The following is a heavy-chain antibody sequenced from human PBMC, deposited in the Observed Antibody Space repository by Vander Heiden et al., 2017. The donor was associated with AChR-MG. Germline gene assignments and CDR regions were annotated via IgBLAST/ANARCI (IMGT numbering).Heavy chain of an antibody. CDR2: IIPIFGTA. D-gene: IGHD6-19*01. J-gene: IGHJ3*02. Sequence: QVQLVQSGAEVKKPGSSVKVSCKASGGTFSSYAISWVRQAPGQGLEWMGGIIPIFGTANYAQKFQGRVTITADESTSTAYMELSSLRSEDTAVYYCASPISGGQWLGPHDAFDIWGQGTMVTVSS. CDR3: ASPISGGQWLGPHDAFDI. CDR1: GGTFSSYA. V-gene: IGHV1-69*01.